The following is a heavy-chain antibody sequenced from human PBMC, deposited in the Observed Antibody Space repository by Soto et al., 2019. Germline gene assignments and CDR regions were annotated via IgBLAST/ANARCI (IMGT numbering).Heavy chain of an antibody. D-gene: IGHD5-12*01. Sequence: SVKVSCKASGGTFSSYAISWVRQAPGQGLEWMGGIIPIFGTANYAQKFQGRVTITADESTSTAYMELSSLRSEDTAVYYCARGAYAVATYYYYYYGMDVWGQGTTVTVAS. CDR1: GGTFSSYA. CDR2: IIPIFGTA. J-gene: IGHJ6*02. V-gene: IGHV1-69*13. CDR3: ARGAYAVATYYYYYYGMDV.